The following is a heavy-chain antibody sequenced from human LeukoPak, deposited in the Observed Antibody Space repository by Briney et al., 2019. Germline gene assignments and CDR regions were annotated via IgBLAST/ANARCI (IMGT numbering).Heavy chain of an antibody. V-gene: IGHV4-38-2*02. CDR3: ARGSWAAAGTRISNWFDP. CDR2: IYHSGST. J-gene: IGHJ5*02. D-gene: IGHD6-13*01. CDR1: GYSISSGYY. Sequence: ASETLSLTCTVSGYSISSGYYWGWIRQPPGKGLEWIGSIYHSGSTYYNPSLKSRVTISVDTSKNQFSLKLSSVTAADTAVYYCARGSWAAAGTRISNWFDPWGQGTLVTVSS.